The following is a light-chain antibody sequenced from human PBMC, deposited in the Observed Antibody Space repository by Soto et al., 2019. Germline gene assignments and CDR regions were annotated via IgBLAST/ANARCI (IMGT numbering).Light chain of an antibody. Sequence: EIVLTQSPATLSLSPGERATLSCRATQSVRSSLAWYRQQPGQAPRLLISGASSRATGIPDRFSGSGSGTDFTLTISRLEPEDFALYYCQHYVERSPITFGQGTRLEIK. CDR2: GAS. J-gene: IGKJ5*01. V-gene: IGKV3-20*01. CDR3: QHYVERSPIT. CDR1: QSVRSS.